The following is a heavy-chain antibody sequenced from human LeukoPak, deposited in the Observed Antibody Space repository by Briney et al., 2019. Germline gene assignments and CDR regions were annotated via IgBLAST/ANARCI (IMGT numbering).Heavy chain of an antibody. V-gene: IGHV1-8*01. CDR3: ARDASHLGRYWFDP. Sequence: ASVKVSCKASGYTFTSYDINWVRQATGQGLEWMGWMNPNSGNTGYAQKFQGRVTMTRNTSISTAYMELSSLRSEDTAVYYCARDASHLGRYWFDPWGQGTLVTVSS. CDR1: GYTFTSYD. CDR2: MNPNSGNT. D-gene: IGHD1-14*01. J-gene: IGHJ5*02.